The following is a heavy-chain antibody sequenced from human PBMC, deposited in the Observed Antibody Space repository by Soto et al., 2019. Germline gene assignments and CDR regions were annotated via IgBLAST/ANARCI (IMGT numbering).Heavy chain of an antibody. CDR1: GGSVRSGGYS. J-gene: IGHJ6*02. CDR3: VRDGGGGSGNYYVAMGMDV. CDR2: MYPSGRT. D-gene: IGHD3-10*01. V-gene: IGHV4-30-2*01. Sequence: QLQLQESGSGVVQPSQTLSLTCSVSGGSVRSGGYSWIWIRQPLGKGLARIAYMYPSGRTSHNPSLKSRVTTSIDRARNQSSRRLTSVTAADTAVYYCVRDGGGGSGNYYVAMGMDVWGRGTTVNVSS.